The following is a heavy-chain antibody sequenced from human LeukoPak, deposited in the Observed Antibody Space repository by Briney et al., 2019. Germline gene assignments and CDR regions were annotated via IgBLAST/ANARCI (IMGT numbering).Heavy chain of an antibody. CDR1: GYSFTSYW. CDR2: IDPSDSYT. D-gene: IGHD1-26*01. V-gene: IGHV5-10-1*01. CDR3: ARRVGNWFDP. J-gene: IGHJ5*02. Sequence: GESLKISCKGSGYSFTSYWIGWVRQMPGKGLEWMGRIDPSDSYTNYSPSFQGHVTISADKSISTAYLQWSSLKASDTAMYYCARRVGNWFDPWGQGTLVTVSS.